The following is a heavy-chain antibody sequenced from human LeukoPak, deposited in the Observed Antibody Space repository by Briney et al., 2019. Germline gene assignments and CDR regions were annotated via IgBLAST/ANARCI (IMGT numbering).Heavy chain of an antibody. D-gene: IGHD1-26*01. CDR1: GFTFSRYA. V-gene: IGHV3-23*01. CDR3: AKCPGWELLRYFDY. J-gene: IGHJ4*02. Sequence: GGSLRLSCAASGFTFSRYAMSWVRQAPGKGLEWVSAISGSGGSTYYADSVKGRFTISRDNSKNTLYLQMNSLRAEDTAVYYCAKCPGWELLRYFDYWGQGTLVTVSS. CDR2: ISGSGGST.